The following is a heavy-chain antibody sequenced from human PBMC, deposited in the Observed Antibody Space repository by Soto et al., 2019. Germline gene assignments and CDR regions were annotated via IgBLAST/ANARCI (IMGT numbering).Heavy chain of an antibody. CDR1: GTTFNTFA. J-gene: IGHJ4*02. CDR3: ARAAKRYFDK. V-gene: IGHV1-69*06. CDR2: IIPVLGPA. Sequence: QVQLVQSGAEVKKPGSSVKVSCTASGTTFNTFAISWVRQAPGQGLEWMGGIIPVLGPAFYSQKFQGRVTITADKSTTTAYLELSSLRSEDTAVCYCARAAKRYFDKWGQGTLVTVSS.